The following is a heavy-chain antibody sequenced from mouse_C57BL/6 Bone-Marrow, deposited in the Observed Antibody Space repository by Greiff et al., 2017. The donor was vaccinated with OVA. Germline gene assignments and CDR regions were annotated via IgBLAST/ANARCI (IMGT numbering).Heavy chain of an antibody. CDR2: IDPNSGGT. CDR3: ARCPSPYDYGGPYFDV. J-gene: IGHJ1*03. D-gene: IGHD2-4*01. V-gene: IGHV1-72*01. CDR1: GYTFTSYW. Sequence: QVQLQQPGAELVKPGASVKLSCKASGYTFTSYWMHWVKQRPGRGLEWIGRIDPNSGGTKYNEKFKSKATLTVDKPSSTAYMQLSSLTSEDSAVYYCARCPSPYDYGGPYFDVWGTGTTVTVSS.